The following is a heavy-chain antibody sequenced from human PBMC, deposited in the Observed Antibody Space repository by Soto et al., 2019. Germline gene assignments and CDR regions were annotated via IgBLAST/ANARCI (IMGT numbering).Heavy chain of an antibody. Sequence: QVQLQESGPGLVTPSQTLSLTCTVSGGSISSGDYYWSWIRQYPGKGLAWIAYIYYTGTTSYNPSLKNRVTISIDTSKNQFSLQLFSVTAADTAVYYCARDGGFNSGSYRFEYWGQGALVTVSS. CDR3: ARDGGFNSGSYRFEY. J-gene: IGHJ4*02. D-gene: IGHD3-10*01. CDR1: GGSISSGDYY. V-gene: IGHV4-31*03. CDR2: IYYTGTT.